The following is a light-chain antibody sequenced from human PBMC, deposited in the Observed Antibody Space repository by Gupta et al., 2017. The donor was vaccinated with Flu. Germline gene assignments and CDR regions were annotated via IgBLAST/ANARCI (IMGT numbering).Light chain of an antibody. Sequence: ATLSVSPGDRVTLSCRASQSVSSNLAWYQQKPGQAPRLLIYGASTRATGIPARFSGSGSGTEFTLTISSLQSEDFAVYYCQQYNDWPPLTFGGGTKVEIK. J-gene: IGKJ4*01. V-gene: IGKV3D-15*01. CDR3: QQYNDWPPLT. CDR2: GAS. CDR1: QSVSSN.